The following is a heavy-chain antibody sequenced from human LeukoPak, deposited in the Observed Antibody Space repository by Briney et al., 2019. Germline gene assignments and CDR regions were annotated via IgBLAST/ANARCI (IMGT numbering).Heavy chain of an antibody. D-gene: IGHD6-6*01. CDR1: GGSISSSSYY. V-gene: IGHV4-39*01. CDR2: IYYTGST. CDR3: ARPSARPGLHYFDY. Sequence: SETLSLTCTVSGGSISSSSYYWGWVRQPPGKGLEWIGSIYYTGSTYYNPSLKSRVTISVDTSNNQFSLKLSSVTAADTAVYYCARPSARPGLHYFDYWGQGTLVTVSS. J-gene: IGHJ4*02.